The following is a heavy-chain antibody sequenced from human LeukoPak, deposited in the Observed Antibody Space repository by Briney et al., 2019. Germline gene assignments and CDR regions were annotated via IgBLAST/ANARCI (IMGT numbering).Heavy chain of an antibody. CDR2: ISAYNGNT. J-gene: IGHJ6*02. CDR3: ARDSSGWPLYYYYGIDV. D-gene: IGHD6-19*01. Sequence: ASVKVSCKASGYTFTSYGISWVRQAPGQGLEWMGWISAYNGNTNYAQKLQGRVTMTTDTSTSTAYMELRSLRSDDTAVYYCARDSSGWPLYYYYGIDVWGHGTTVTASS. CDR1: GYTFTSYG. V-gene: IGHV1-18*01.